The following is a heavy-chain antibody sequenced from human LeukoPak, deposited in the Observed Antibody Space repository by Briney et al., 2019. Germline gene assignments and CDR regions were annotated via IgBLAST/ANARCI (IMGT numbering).Heavy chain of an antibody. CDR2: IYPGDSDT. D-gene: IGHD5-18*01. J-gene: IGHJ5*02. CDR1: GYTFTNYW. V-gene: IGHV5-51*01. Sequence: GESLKISCEASGYTFTNYWIGWLRQMPGKGLEWMGIIYPGDSDTRYSPSFQGQVTISADKSINTSYLQWNSLKASDTAMYYCARRGVGYINCFDPWGQGTLVTVSS. CDR3: ARRGVGYINCFDP.